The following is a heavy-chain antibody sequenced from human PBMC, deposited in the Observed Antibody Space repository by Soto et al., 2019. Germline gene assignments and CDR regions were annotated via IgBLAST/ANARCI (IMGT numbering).Heavy chain of an antibody. V-gene: IGHV3-23*01. CDR3: AKTISGYFWAGDS. Sequence: PGGSLRLSCAASGFTFSSYSMNWVRQAPGKGLEWVSGIGGSGDNTYYADSVRGRFTISRDNSRNTLYLQMNSLRAEDTALYYCAKTISGYFWAGDSWGRGTLVTVSS. CDR1: GFTFSSYS. CDR2: IGGSGDNT. J-gene: IGHJ4*02. D-gene: IGHD5-12*01.